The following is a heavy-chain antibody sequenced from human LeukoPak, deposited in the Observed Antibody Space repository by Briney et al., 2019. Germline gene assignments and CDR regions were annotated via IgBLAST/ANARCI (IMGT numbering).Heavy chain of an antibody. CDR3: ARHVDTTVVTSTFDY. V-gene: IGHV5-10-1*01. CDR2: IDPSDTYT. CDR1: GSTFTSYW. D-gene: IGHD4-23*01. J-gene: IGHJ4*02. Sequence: GASLQISCKCSGSTFTSYWISWVRQLPGKGLEWMGRIDPSDTYTNYSPSFQGHVTISSDKSVSTAYLHWSRLKASDTAMYYCARHVDTTVVTSTFDYWGEGTPCTVSS.